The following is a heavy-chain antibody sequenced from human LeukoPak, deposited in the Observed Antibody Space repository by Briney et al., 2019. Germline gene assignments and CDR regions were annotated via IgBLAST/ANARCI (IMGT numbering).Heavy chain of an antibody. V-gene: IGHV3-23*01. CDR3: AKRIDIEHIAAAGRTTSFDY. CDR2: ISGSGGST. Sequence: PGGSLRLSCAASGFTFSSYAMSWVRQAPGKGLEWVSAISGSGGSTYYADSVKGRFTISRDNSKNTLYLQMNSLRAEDTAVYYCAKRIDIEHIAAAGRTTSFDYWGQGTLVTVSS. D-gene: IGHD6-13*01. J-gene: IGHJ4*02. CDR1: GFTFSSYA.